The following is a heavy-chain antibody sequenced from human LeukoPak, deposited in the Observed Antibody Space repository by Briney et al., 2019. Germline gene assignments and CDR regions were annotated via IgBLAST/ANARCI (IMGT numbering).Heavy chain of an antibody. J-gene: IGHJ5*02. D-gene: IGHD3-10*01. Sequence: SETLSLTCTVSGGSISSYYWNWVRQPPGKGLEWIGNIYSSGSTVYNPSLKSRVTISLDTSKFQFSLRLNSVTAADTAVYYCARADPNASGYFYRFNWFDPWGQGTLVTVSS. CDR2: IYSSGST. CDR3: ARADPNASGYFYRFNWFDP. V-gene: IGHV4-59*01. CDR1: GGSISSYY.